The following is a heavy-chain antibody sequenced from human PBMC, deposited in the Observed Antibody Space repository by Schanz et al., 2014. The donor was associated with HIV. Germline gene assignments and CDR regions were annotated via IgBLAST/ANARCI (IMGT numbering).Heavy chain of an antibody. J-gene: IGHJ6*02. CDR2: MNPSTGNS. CDR3: ARGPKWEGLMDV. Sequence: QLVQSGAEVKKPGASVRVSCKTSGYSFTNYFIHWVRQAPGQGLEWMGWMNPSTGNSGYAQMFQVRVTMTRDTSISTAYLEVDSLKSEDTAVYYCARGPKWEGLMDVWGQGTTVIVSS. V-gene: IGHV1-8*02. D-gene: IGHD1-26*01. CDR1: GYSFTNYF.